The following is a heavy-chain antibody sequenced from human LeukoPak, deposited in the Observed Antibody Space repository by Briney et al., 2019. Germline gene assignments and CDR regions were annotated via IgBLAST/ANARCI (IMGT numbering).Heavy chain of an antibody. CDR1: GGSVSSGSYY. D-gene: IGHD3-10*01. CDR2: IYYSGST. V-gene: IGHV4-61*01. J-gene: IGHJ4*02. CDR3: ARDHGSGIHDY. Sequence: PSETLSLTCTVSGGSVSSGSYYWSWVRQPPGTGLEWIGYIYYSGSTYYNPSLKSRVTISVDTSKNQFSLKLSSVTAADTAVYYCARDHGSGIHDYWGQGTLVTVSS.